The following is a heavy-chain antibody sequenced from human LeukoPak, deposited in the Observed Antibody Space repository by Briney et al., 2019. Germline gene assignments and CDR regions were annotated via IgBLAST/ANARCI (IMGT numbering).Heavy chain of an antibody. V-gene: IGHV3-9*01. D-gene: IGHD3/OR15-3a*01. CDR1: GFTFDDYA. J-gene: IGHJ4*02. Sequence: SLRLSCAASGFTFDDYAMHWVRQAPGKGLEWVSGISWNSGSIGYADSVKGRFTISRDNAKNSLYLQMNSLRAEDTAVYYCAKDQDTDWLPRLWGQGTLVTVSS. CDR2: ISWNSGSI. CDR3: AKDQDTDWLPRL.